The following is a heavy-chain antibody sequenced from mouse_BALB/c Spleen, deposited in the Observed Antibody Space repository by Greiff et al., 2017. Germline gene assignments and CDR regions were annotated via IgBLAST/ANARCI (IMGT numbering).Heavy chain of an antibody. CDR3: ARSSTMIGGWFAY. D-gene: IGHD2-4*01. CDR2: INPYNDGT. Sequence: EVQLQQSGPELVKPGASVKMSCKASGYTFTSYVMHWVKQKPGQGLEWIGYINPYNDGTKYNEKFKGKATLTSDKSSSTAYMELSSLTSEDSAVYYCARSSTMIGGWFAYWGQGTLVTVSA. CDR1: GYTFTSYV. V-gene: IGHV1-14*01. J-gene: IGHJ3*01.